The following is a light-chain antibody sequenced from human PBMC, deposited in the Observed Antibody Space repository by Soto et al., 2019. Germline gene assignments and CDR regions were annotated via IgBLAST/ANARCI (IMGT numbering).Light chain of an antibody. CDR2: EVN. Sequence: QSALTQPPSASGSPGQSVTISCTGTSSDVGGYKYVSWYQQHPGKAPKLMIFEVNKRPSGVPDRFSGSKSGNTASLTVSGLQAEDEADYYFSSYAGINNLGVFGTGTRSPS. CDR3: SSYAGINNLGV. CDR1: SSDVGGYKY. V-gene: IGLV2-8*01. J-gene: IGLJ1*01.